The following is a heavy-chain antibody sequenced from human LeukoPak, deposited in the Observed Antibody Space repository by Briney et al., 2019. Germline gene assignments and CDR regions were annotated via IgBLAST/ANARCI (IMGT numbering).Heavy chain of an antibody. D-gene: IGHD2/OR15-2a*01. CDR2: IYYSGST. CDR3: ARGGQPPNTDY. CDR1: GGSISSYY. V-gene: IGHV4-59*01. Sequence: PSETLSLTCTVSGGSISSYYWSWIRQPPGKGLEWIGYIYYSGSTNYNPSLKSRVTISVDTSKNQFSLKLSSVTAADTAVYYCARGGQPPNTDYWGQGTLVTVSS. J-gene: IGHJ4*02.